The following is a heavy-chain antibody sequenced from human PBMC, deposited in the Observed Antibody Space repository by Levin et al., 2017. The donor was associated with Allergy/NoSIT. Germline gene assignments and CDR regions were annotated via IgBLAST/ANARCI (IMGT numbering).Heavy chain of an antibody. CDR3: ARDFNWGWDI. V-gene: IGHV3-7*04. Sequence: GGSLRLSCAASGFTFSRSWMSWVRQAPGKGLEWVANIKQDGSAKYYVDSVKGRFTISRDNARNSLYLQMNTLRAEDTALYYCARDFNWGWDIWGQGTLVTVSS. J-gene: IGHJ4*02. D-gene: IGHD7-27*01. CDR1: GFTFSRSW. CDR2: IKQDGSAK.